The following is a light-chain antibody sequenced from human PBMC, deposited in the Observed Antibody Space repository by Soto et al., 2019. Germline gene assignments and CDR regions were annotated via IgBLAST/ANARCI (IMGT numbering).Light chain of an antibody. Sequence: DIVMTQSPLSLPVTPGEPASISCRSSQSLLHSNGYNYLDWYLQKPGQSPQLLIYLGSNRSSGVPDRFSGSGSGTDFTLKISRVEAEDVGVYYCMQAIQTFTFGEGTRLAXK. CDR2: LGS. V-gene: IGKV2-28*01. CDR1: QSLLHSNGYNY. CDR3: MQAIQTFT. J-gene: IGKJ5*01.